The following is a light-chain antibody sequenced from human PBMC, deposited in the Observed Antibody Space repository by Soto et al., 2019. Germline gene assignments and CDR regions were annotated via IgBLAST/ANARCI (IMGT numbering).Light chain of an antibody. J-gene: IGKJ2*01. Sequence: EIVLTQSPGTLSLSPGERATLSCRASQSVSSSYLAWYQQKPGQAPRLLIYGESSRATGIPDRFSGSGSGTDFTLTISRLEPEDFAVYYCQQYGSSPMYTFGQGTKREIK. CDR3: QQYGSSPMYT. V-gene: IGKV3-20*01. CDR2: GES. CDR1: QSVSSSY.